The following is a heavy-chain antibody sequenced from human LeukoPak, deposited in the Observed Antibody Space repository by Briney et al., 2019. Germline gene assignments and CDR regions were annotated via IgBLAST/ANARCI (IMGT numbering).Heavy chain of an antibody. CDR1: GFSFSDYY. V-gene: IGHV3-11*01. CDR2: ISWTASLI. J-gene: IGHJ4*02. CDR3: ARRGGCSSGSCYYFDS. Sequence: GGSLGLSCAASGFSFSDYYMSWIRRAPGEGLGWVSFISWTASLIYYAESLEGRFTISRDNAKTSLYLQMNSLRAEDTAVYYCARRGGCSSGSCYYFDSWGQGTLVTVSS. D-gene: IGHD3-22*01.